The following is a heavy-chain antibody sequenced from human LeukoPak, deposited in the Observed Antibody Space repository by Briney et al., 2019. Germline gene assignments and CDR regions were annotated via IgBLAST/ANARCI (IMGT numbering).Heavy chain of an antibody. J-gene: IGHJ5*02. CDR2: INIGGTNT. Sequence: GGSLRLSCAASGFTFNDYYMSWIRQAPGKGLEWLSYINIGGTNTHYADSVKGRFTISRDNAKKSLYLEMTNLRAEDTAVYYCATDGAGFDTWGQGVLVTVSS. CDR3: ATDGAGFDT. V-gene: IGHV3-11*01. CDR1: GFTFNDYY.